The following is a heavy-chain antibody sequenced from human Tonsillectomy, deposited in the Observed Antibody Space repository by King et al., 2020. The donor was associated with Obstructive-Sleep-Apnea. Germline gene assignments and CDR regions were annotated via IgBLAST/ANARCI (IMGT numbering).Heavy chain of an antibody. J-gene: IGHJ4*02. CDR2: ISSGISSI. CDR1: GFTFSAYG. D-gene: IGHD5-24*01. V-gene: IGHV3-48*04. CDR3: ARVERDGYNPFDY. Sequence: VQLVESGGGLVQPGGSLRLSCAASGFTFSAYGMNWVRQAPGKGLEWVSYISSGISSIYYADSVKGRFTVSRDNAKNSLYLQMNSLRAEDTAVYYCARVERDGYNPFDYWGLGTLVTVSS.